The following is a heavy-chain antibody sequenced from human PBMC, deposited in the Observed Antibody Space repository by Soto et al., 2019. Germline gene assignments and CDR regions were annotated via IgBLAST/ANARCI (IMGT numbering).Heavy chain of an antibody. CDR1: GGSISSYY. CDR2: IYYSGST. J-gene: IGHJ6*02. Sequence: PSETVSLTCTVSGGSISSYYWSWMRQPPGKGLKSIGYIYYSGSTNYNPSLKSRVTISVDTSKNQFSLKLSSVTAADSAVYYCARDVKRYDFWSGPGYYYGMDVWGQGTTVTAP. CDR3: ARDVKRYDFWSGPGYYYGMDV. D-gene: IGHD3-3*01. V-gene: IGHV4-59*01.